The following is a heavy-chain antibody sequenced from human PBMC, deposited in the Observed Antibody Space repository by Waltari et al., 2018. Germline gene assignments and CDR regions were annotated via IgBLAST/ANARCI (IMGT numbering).Heavy chain of an antibody. CDR2: INHRGST. Sequence: QVQLQQWGAGLLKPSETLSLTCAVYGGSFSGYYWSWIRQPPGKGLEWIGEINHRGSTNTEPALKRRVTISVDTSKNQFSLKRSAVTAADTAVYYCARELIVVVPAAIRAGFYYYGMDVWGQGTTVTVSS. CDR1: GGSFSGYY. J-gene: IGHJ6*02. D-gene: IGHD2-2*02. V-gene: IGHV4-34*01. CDR3: ARELIVVVPAAIRAGFYYYGMDV.